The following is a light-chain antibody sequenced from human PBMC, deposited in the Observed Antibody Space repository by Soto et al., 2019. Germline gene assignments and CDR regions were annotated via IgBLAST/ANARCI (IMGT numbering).Light chain of an antibody. CDR3: QQRSNWPPSIT. Sequence: EIVLTQSPGTLSLSPGKRATLSCMSIQSISSSYLAWYQQRPGQAPRLLIYGASNRATGIPARFSGSGSGTDFTLTISSLEPEDFAVYYCQQRSNWPPSITFGQGTRLEIK. CDR2: GAS. V-gene: IGKV3D-20*02. CDR1: QSISSSY. J-gene: IGKJ5*01.